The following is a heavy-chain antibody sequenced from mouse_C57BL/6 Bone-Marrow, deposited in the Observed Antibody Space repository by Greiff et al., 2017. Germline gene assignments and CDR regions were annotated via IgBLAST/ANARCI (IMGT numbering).Heavy chain of an antibody. CDR2: INPNNGGT. Sequence: EVQLQQSGPELVKPGASVKISCKASGYTFTDYYMNWVKQSHGKSLEWIGDINPNNGGTSYNQKFKGKATLTVDKSSSTAYMELRSLTSEDSAVYYCARSCPAMDYWGQGTSVTVSS. CDR1: GYTFTDYY. V-gene: IGHV1-26*01. CDR3: ARSCPAMDY. J-gene: IGHJ4*01.